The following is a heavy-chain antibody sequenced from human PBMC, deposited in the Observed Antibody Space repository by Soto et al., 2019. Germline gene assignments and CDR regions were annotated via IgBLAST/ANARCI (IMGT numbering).Heavy chain of an antibody. CDR2: IIPILGIA. D-gene: IGHD3-10*01. Sequence: QVQLVQSGAEVKKPGSSVKVSCKASGGTFSSYTISWVRQAPGQGLEWMGRIIPILGIANYAQKFQGRVKITADKSTSTAYMELSSLRSEDTAVYYCAREPSSGVWFGELMAYYFDYWGQGTLVTVSS. V-gene: IGHV1-69*08. J-gene: IGHJ4*02. CDR1: GGTFSSYT. CDR3: AREPSSGVWFGELMAYYFDY.